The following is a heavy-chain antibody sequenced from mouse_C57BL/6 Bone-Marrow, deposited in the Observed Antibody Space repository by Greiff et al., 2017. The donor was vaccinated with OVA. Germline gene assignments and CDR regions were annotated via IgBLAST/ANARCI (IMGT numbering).Heavy chain of an antibody. J-gene: IGHJ2*01. CDR3: TTWEFDYDGVDY. Sequence: EVKLQQSGAELVRPGASVKLSCTASGFNIKDDYMHWVKQRPEQGLEWIGWIDPENGDTEYASKFQGKATITADTSSNTAYLQLSSLTSEDTAVYYCTTWEFDYDGVDYWGQGTTLTVSS. CDR1: GFNIKDDY. CDR2: IDPENGDT. D-gene: IGHD2-4*01. V-gene: IGHV14-4*01.